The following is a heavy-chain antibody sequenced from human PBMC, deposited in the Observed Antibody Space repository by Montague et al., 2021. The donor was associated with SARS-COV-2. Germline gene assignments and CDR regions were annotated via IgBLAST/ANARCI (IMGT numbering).Heavy chain of an antibody. J-gene: IGHJ6*02. V-gene: IGHV4-59*01. Sequence: SETLSLTCTVSGGSISSYYWSWIRQPPGKGLQWIGYIYNNGSTNCNTSLKSRVTLPIDTSKNQFSLKLTSVTAADTAVYYCARGGGDSAGYYYAVDVWGQGTTVTVSS. D-gene: IGHD2-21*02. CDR3: ARGGGDSAGYYYAVDV. CDR2: IYNNGST. CDR1: GGSISSYY.